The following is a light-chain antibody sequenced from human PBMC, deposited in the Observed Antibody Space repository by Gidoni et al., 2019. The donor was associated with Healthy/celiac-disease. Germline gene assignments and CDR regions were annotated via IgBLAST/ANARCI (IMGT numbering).Light chain of an antibody. CDR2: DAS. Sequence: DIVLTPSPATLSLSPGERATLSCRASQSVSSYLAWYQQKPGQAPRLLIYDASNRATGIPARFRGSGSGTDFTLTISSLEPEDFAVYYCQQRSNWPITFGQGTRLEIK. V-gene: IGKV3-11*01. J-gene: IGKJ5*01. CDR3: QQRSNWPIT. CDR1: QSVSSY.